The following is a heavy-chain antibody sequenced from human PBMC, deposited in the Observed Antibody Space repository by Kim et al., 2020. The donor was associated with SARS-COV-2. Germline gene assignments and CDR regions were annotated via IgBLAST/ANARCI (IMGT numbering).Heavy chain of an antibody. J-gene: IGHJ4*02. Sequence: SETLSLTCTVSGGSISSYYWSWIRQPPGKGLEWIGYIYYSGSTNYNPSLKSRVTISVDTSKNQFSLKLSSVTAADTAVYYCARSDDSNFDYWGQGTLVTVSS. CDR2: IYYSGST. V-gene: IGHV4-59*01. CDR3: ARSDDSNFDY. D-gene: IGHD2-15*01. CDR1: GGSISSYY.